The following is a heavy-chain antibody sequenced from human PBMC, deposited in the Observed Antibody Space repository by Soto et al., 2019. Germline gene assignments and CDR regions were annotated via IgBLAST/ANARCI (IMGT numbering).Heavy chain of an antibody. CDR2: INHSGST. D-gene: IGHD6-13*01. J-gene: IGHJ5*02. CDR3: ARGRRGSSWYSHWFDP. Sequence: QVQLQQWGAGLLQPSETLSLTCAVYGGSFSGYYWSWIRQPPGKGLEWIGEINHSGSTNYNPSLKSRVTISVDTSKNQFSLKLSSVTAADTAVYYCARGRRGSSWYSHWFDPWGQGTLVTVSS. CDR1: GGSFSGYY. V-gene: IGHV4-34*01.